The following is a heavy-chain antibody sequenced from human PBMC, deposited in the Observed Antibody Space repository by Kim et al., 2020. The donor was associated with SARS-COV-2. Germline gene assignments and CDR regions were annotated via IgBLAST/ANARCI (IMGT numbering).Heavy chain of an antibody. V-gene: IGHV1-46*01. CDR3: VKEASRLKDFDF. Sequence: YAQQFQGRVTMTRDTSANTVDMEVSSLRSEDTAIYYCVKEASRLKDFDFWGQGTLVIVSS. J-gene: IGHJ4*02.